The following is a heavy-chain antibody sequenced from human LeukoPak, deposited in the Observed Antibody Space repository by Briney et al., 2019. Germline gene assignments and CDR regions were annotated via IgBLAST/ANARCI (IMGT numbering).Heavy chain of an antibody. CDR3: ARGAQRFDWLYRGKSDY. J-gene: IGHJ4*02. D-gene: IGHD3-9*01. CDR2: ISAYNGNT. CDR1: GYTFTSYG. V-gene: IGHV1-18*04. Sequence: ASVKVSCKASGYTFTSYGISWVRQAPGQGLEWMGWISAYNGNTNYAQKLQGRVTMTTDTSTSTAYMELRSLRSDDTAVYYCARGAQRFDWLYRGKSDYWGQGTLVTVSS.